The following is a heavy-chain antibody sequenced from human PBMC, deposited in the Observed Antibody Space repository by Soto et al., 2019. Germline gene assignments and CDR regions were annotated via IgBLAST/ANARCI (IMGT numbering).Heavy chain of an antibody. CDR1: GDSVSSHSAA. CDR2: TYYRSKWYN. J-gene: IGHJ6*03. Sequence: SQTLSLTCAISGDSVSSHSAAWNWIRQSPSRGLEWLGRTYYRSKWYNDYAVSVKSRITINPDTSKNQFSLQLNSVTPEDTAGYYCARGGRSFWNYCPQDYYYYMDVGCKGTTVTVSS. CDR3: ARGGRSFWNYCPQDYYYYMDV. V-gene: IGHV6-1*01. D-gene: IGHD1-7*01.